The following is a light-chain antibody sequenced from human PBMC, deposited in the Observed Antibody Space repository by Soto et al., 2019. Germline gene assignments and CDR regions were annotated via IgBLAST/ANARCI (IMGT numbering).Light chain of an antibody. CDR1: QSVSSTS. CDR2: GAS. J-gene: IGKJ1*01. CDR3: HQYGSSPRT. V-gene: IGKV3-20*01. Sequence: DMMVSQSPCSLSLSPGERATLSCRASQSVSSTSLSWYQQKPGQAPSLLIYGASSRATGIPERFSGSGSGTDFTLTISRLEPEDFAVYYCHQYGSSPRTFGQGTKVDIK.